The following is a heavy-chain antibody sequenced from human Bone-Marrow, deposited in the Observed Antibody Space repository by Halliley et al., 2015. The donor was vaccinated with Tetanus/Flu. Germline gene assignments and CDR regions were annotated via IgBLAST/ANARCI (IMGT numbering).Heavy chain of an antibody. J-gene: IGHJ4*02. V-gene: IGHV3-23*01. CDR1: GFTISSYE. Sequence: SLRLPCAASGFTISSYEMNWVRQAPGKGLEWVSVITRSGQTFYADSVKGHFTVSRDNTKNTVFLQMNSLRAEETATYYCAKPIYNGDSGAYLYWGQGTQVTVSS. CDR2: ITRSGQT. CDR3: AKPIYNGDSGAYLY. D-gene: IGHD5-12*01.